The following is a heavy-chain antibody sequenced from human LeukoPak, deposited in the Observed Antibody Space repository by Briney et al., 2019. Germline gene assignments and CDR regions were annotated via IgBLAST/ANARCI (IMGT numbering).Heavy chain of an antibody. CDR2: ISGSGGST. V-gene: IGHV3-23*01. CDR3: AKASRFGYSYGPREYFYYMDV. J-gene: IGHJ6*03. Sequence: GGSLRLSCAASGFTFSDYYMSWIRQAPGKGLEWVSTISGSGGSTYYADSVKGRFTISRDNSKNTLYLQMNTLRAEDTAVYYCAKASRFGYSYGPREYFYYMDVWGKGTTVIISS. CDR1: GFTFSDYY. D-gene: IGHD5-18*01.